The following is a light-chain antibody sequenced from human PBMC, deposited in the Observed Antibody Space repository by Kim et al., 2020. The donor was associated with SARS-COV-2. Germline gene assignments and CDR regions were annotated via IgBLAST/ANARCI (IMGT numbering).Light chain of an antibody. CDR2: QDS. V-gene: IGLV3-1*01. Sequence: SYELTQPPSVSVSPGQTASITCSGDKLGDKYACWYQQKPGQSPLLVIYQDSKRPSGIPERFSGSNSGNTATLTISGTQAMDEADYYCQAWDGSTAVFGTGTKVAVL. CDR3: QAWDGSTAV. J-gene: IGLJ1*01. CDR1: KLGDKY.